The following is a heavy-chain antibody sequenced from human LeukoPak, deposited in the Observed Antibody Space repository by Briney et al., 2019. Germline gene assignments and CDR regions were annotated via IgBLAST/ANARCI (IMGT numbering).Heavy chain of an antibody. CDR3: ARETSDDYVWGNYRYKHFYYQGLDV. V-gene: IGHV1-46*01. D-gene: IGHD3-16*02. Sequence: ASVNVSCKASGYTFTSYYIHWVRQAPGQGLEWVGRINPSGGSTDYAQKFQDRVTMTRDTSTSTVYMDLNSLNSADTAVYYCARETSDDYVWGNYRYKHFYYQGLDVWGHGTTVTVSS. CDR1: GYTFTSYY. J-gene: IGHJ6*02. CDR2: INPSGGST.